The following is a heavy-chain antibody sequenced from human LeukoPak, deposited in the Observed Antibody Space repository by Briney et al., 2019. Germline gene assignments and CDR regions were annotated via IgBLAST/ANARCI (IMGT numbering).Heavy chain of an antibody. D-gene: IGHD3-22*01. Sequence: PSETLSLTCTVSGDSISSYYWSWIRQPPGKGLEWIGYIYYSGSTNYNPSLKSRVTISVDTSKNQFSLRLTSVTAADTALYYCARGFYDSSGYYYVDAFDIWGQGTMVTVSS. CDR1: GDSISSYY. CDR3: ARGFYDSSGYYYVDAFDI. V-gene: IGHV4-59*01. J-gene: IGHJ3*02. CDR2: IYYSGST.